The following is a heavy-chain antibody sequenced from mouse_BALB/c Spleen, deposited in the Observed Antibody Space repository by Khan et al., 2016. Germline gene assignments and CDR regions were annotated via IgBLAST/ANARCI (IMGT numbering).Heavy chain of an antibody. CDR2: IRSGGST. J-gene: IGHJ2*01. CDR3: ARGGICYCDY. CDR1: GFSLTSYS. V-gene: IGHV2-2*02. D-gene: IGHD1-3*01. Sequence: VQLQESGPGLVQPSQSLSITCTVSGFSLTSYSIHSVRQSPGKGLEWLGVIRSGGSTDYNAAFIPRLSINKDNSKSQVFFQMNSLQANDTAVYYCARGGICYCDYWGQGTTVTVSA.